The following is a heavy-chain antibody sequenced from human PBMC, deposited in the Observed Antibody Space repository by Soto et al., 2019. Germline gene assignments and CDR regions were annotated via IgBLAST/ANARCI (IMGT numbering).Heavy chain of an antibody. CDR3: AKPNSVNYYDASGYHDAFDF. V-gene: IGHV1-18*04. J-gene: IGHJ3*01. CDR1: GYTFTNYG. Sequence: ASVKVSCKASGYTFTNYGINWVRQAPGHGLEWMGWISAYNGNKRFAQKFQGRVTMTTDASTRTAYMELRNLRSDGTAVYYCAKPNSVNYYDASGYHDAFDFWGQGTMVTVSS. CDR2: ISAYNGNK. D-gene: IGHD3-22*01.